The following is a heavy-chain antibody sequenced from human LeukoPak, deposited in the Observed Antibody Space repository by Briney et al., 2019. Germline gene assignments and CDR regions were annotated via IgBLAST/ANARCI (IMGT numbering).Heavy chain of an antibody. CDR1: GYTFTGYY. V-gene: IGHV1-2*02. D-gene: IGHD3-22*01. CDR2: INPNSGGT. CDR3: ARDTYYYDSSGYRPFDY. J-gene: IGHJ4*02. Sequence: ASVTVSCKASGYTFTGYYMHWVRQAPGQGLEWMGWINPNSGGTNYAQEFQGRVTMTRDTSISTAYMELSRLRSDDTAVYYCARDTYYYDSSGYRPFDYWGQGTLVTVSS.